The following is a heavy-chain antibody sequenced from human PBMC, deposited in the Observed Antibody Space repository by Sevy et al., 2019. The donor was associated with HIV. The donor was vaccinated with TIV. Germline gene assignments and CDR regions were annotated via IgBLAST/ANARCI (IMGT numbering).Heavy chain of an antibody. J-gene: IGHJ3*02. CDR1: GGSISSGGYY. CDR2: IYYSGST. D-gene: IGHD5-18*01. Sequence: SETLSLTCTVSGGSISSGGYYWSWIRQHPGKGLEWIGYIYYSGSTYYNPSLKSRVTISVDTSKNQFSLKLSSVTAADTAVDYCARGVRGSYGRRYDAFDIWGQGTMVTVSS. CDR3: ARGVRGSYGRRYDAFDI. V-gene: IGHV4-31*03.